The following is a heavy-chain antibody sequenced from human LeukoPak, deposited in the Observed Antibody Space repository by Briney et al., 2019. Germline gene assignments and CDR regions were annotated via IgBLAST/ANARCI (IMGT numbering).Heavy chain of an antibody. CDR3: ARDTAGNDY. CDR1: GFTFSSYW. J-gene: IGHJ4*02. CDR2: IKQGGSEK. Sequence: GGSLRLSCTASGFTFSSYWMSWVRQAPGKGLEWVANIKQGGSEKYYVDSVKGRFTISRDNAKNSLYLQMNSLRAEDTALYYCARDTAGNDYWGQGTLVTVSS. V-gene: IGHV3-7*01. D-gene: IGHD6-19*01.